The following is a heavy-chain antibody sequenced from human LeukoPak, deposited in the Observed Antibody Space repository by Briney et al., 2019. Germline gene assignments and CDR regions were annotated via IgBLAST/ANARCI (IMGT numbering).Heavy chain of an antibody. CDR3: ASSPSRKDALDI. Sequence: SCKXXXXTFTXYYMHWVRQAPGQGLEWMGIINPSGGSTSYAQKFQGRVTMTRDTSTSTVYMELSSLRSEDTAVYYCASSPSRKDALDIWGQGTMVIVSS. CDR1: XXTFTXYY. CDR2: INPSGGST. J-gene: IGHJ3*02. V-gene: IGHV1-46*01. D-gene: IGHD2-2*01.